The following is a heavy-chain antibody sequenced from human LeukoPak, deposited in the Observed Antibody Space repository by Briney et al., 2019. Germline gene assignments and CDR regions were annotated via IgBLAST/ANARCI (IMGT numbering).Heavy chain of an antibody. CDR2: ISMSSRTI. J-gene: IGHJ2*01. CDR1: GFTFSSYD. CDR3: ASFSSSSIYRSRPTYWYFDL. V-gene: IGHV3-48*01. D-gene: IGHD6-6*01. Sequence: GGSLRLSCAASGFTFSSYDMNWVRQAPGQGLEWVSYISMSSRTIYYADSVRGRFTISRDNAKNSLYLQMNSLRAEDTAVYYCASFSSSSIYRSRPTYWYFDLWGRGTLVTVSS.